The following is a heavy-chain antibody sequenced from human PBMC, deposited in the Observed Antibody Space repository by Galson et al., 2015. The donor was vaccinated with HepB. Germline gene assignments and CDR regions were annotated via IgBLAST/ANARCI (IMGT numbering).Heavy chain of an antibody. V-gene: IGHV1-3*01. Sequence: SVKVSCKASGYTFTMYAIHWVRQAPGQRPERMGWINPGNGHTEYSQKFQGKVTITSDTSASTAYMYVSSLRSEDTAVYYCARGLDMLVGPKDYWGQGTLVTVSS. CDR3: ARGLDMLVGPKDY. D-gene: IGHD3-22*01. CDR2: INPGNGHT. CDR1: GYTFTMYA. J-gene: IGHJ4*02.